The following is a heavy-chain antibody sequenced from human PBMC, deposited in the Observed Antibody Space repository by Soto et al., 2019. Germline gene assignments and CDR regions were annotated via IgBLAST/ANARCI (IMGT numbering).Heavy chain of an antibody. CDR3: ARGDILTKFRFDP. CDR1: GGTFRSYA. CDR2: IIPIFGTA. Sequence: SVKVSCKASGGTFRSYAISWVRQAPGQGLEWMGGIIPIFGTANYAQKFQGRVTITADTSTSTAYMALSSLKYEDTAVYYCARGDILTKFRFDPWGQGTQVTVSS. D-gene: IGHD3-9*01. J-gene: IGHJ5*02. V-gene: IGHV1-69*06.